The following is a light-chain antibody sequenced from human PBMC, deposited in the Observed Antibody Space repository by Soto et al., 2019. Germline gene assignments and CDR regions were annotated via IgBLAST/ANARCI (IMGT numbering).Light chain of an antibody. Sequence: DIQMTQSPSSLSASVGDRVTITCRASQGISNYLAWYQQIPGKVPKLLISAASPLQSGVPSRFSGRGSGTDFPLTISSLQPEDVATYYCQKYTNVPAFGGGTKVEIK. CDR3: QKYTNVPA. V-gene: IGKV1-27*01. J-gene: IGKJ4*01. CDR1: QGISNY. CDR2: AAS.